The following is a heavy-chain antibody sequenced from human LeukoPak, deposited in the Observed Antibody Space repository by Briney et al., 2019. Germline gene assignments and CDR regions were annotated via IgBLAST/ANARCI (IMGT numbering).Heavy chain of an antibody. J-gene: IGHJ6*03. CDR1: AGSISTYY. CDR3: ARDGYNYAPGGYYYYYMDV. D-gene: IGHD5-24*01. V-gene: IGHV4-59*01. CDR2: IYYSGST. Sequence: SETLSLTCTVSAGSISTYYWSWIRQPPGKGLEWLGYIYYSGSTNYNPSLKSRVTISVETSKNQFSLKLSSVTAADTAVYYCARDGYNYAPGGYYYYYMDVWGKGTTVTVSS.